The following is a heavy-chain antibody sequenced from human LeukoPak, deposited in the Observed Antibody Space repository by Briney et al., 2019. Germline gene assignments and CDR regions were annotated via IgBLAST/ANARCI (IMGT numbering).Heavy chain of an antibody. V-gene: IGHV1-46*01. CDR1: GYTFTTYY. CDR2: IDPSGGST. J-gene: IGHJ3*02. CDR3: ARISQQTFDI. Sequence: ASVKVSCNASGYTFTTYYMHWVRQAPGQGLEWMGIIDPSGGSTSYAQKFQGRVTMTRDTATSTVYRALSSLRSDDTAVYYCARISQQTFDIWGQGTLVTVSS.